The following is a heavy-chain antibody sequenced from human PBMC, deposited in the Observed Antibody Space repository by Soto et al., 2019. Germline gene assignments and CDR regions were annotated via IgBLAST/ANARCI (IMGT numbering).Heavy chain of an antibody. CDR1: GFTFSDYA. Sequence: GGSLRLSCAASGFTFSDYAMNWVRQAPGKGLEWISFVSSSSAIIYYADSLKGRFTISRDNARNSVYLQMDSLRDEDTAVYYCAGESHGGILDYWGQGTLVTVSS. D-gene: IGHD3-16*01. CDR3: AGESHGGILDY. V-gene: IGHV3-48*02. CDR2: VSSSSAII. J-gene: IGHJ4*02.